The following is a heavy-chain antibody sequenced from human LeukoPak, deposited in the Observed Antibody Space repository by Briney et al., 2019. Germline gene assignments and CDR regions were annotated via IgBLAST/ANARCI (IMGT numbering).Heavy chain of an antibody. CDR3: ARGYVKDAFDI. CDR1: GFTFSSYS. V-gene: IGHV3-48*01. CDR2: ISSSSSTI. J-gene: IGHJ3*02. Sequence: GGSLRLSCAASGFTFSSYSMNWVRQAPGKGLEWVSYISSSSSTIYYADSVKGRFTISRDNAKNSLYLQMNSLRAEDTAVYYCARGYVKDAFDIWGQGTMVTVSS. D-gene: IGHD5-12*01.